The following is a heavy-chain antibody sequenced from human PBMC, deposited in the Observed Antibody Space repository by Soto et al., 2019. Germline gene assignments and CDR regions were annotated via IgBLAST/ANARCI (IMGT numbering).Heavy chain of an antibody. CDR1: GYTFSGYY. V-gene: IGHV1-2*04. CDR3: TRGSPTTTPFDP. D-gene: IGHD4-17*01. Sequence: ASVKVSCKTSGYTFSGYYIHWVRQAPGQGLEWMGWINPSGGGTNYAQKFQGWVTMTRDTSISTAFMEVTRLKSDDTAVYYCTRGSPTTTPFDPWGQGTLVTVSS. CDR2: INPSGGGT. J-gene: IGHJ5*02.